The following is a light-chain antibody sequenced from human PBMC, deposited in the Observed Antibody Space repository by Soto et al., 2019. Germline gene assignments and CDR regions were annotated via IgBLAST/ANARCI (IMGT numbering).Light chain of an antibody. Sequence: DIQMTQSPSTLSASVGDRVTITCRASQIISSWLAWYQQKPGKAPKLLIYEASNLESGVPSRFSGSGSGTEFTLTISSLQHDDIAPYYCQQSSHYPWTFGQGTKVEIK. CDR3: QQSSHYPWT. CDR1: QIISSW. V-gene: IGKV1-5*03. CDR2: EAS. J-gene: IGKJ1*01.